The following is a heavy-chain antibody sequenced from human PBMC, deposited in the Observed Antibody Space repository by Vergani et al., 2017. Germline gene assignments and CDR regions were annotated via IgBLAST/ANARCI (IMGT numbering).Heavy chain of an antibody. CDR2: INPSGGST. D-gene: IGHD5-12*01. CDR1: GYTLTELS. J-gene: IGHJ4*02. CDR3: ASSSPAGGMGYSGYDFLW. Sequence: QVQLVQSGAEVKKPGASVKVSCKVSGYTLTELSMHWVRQAPGKGLEWMGIINPSGGSTSYAQKFQGRVTMTRDTSTSTVYMELSSLRSEDTALYYCASSSPAGGMGYSGYDFLWWGQGTLVTVSS. V-gene: IGHV1-46*01.